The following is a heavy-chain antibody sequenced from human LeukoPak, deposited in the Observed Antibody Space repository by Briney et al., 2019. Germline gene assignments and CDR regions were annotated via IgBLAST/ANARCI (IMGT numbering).Heavy chain of an antibody. CDR1: GGSINSGDYF. V-gene: IGHV4-31*03. Sequence: SETLSLTCTVSGGSINSGDYFWSWIRQHPGKGLEWIGYIYYSGSTYYNPSLKSRVTISVDTSKNQFSLKLSSVTAADTAVYYCARGRYYNVFFDYWGQGTLVTVSS. CDR3: ARGRYYNVFFDY. J-gene: IGHJ4*02. CDR2: IYYSGST. D-gene: IGHD3-10*01.